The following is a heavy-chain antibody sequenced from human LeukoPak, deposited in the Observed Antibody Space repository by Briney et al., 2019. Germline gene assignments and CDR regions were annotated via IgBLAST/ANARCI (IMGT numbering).Heavy chain of an antibody. Sequence: SETLSLTCTVSGGSISSYYWSWIRQPAGKGLEWIGRIYTSGSTNYNPSLKSRVTMSVDTSKNQFSLKLSSVTAADTAVYYCARENDYVWGSYRLCAFDIWGQGTMVTVSS. CDR1: GGSISSYY. J-gene: IGHJ3*02. CDR2: IYTSGST. CDR3: ARENDYVWGSYRLCAFDI. D-gene: IGHD3-16*02. V-gene: IGHV4-4*07.